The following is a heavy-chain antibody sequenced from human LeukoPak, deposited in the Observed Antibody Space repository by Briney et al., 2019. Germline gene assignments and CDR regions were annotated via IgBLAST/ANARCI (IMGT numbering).Heavy chain of an antibody. CDR2: IYTSGKD. Sequence: PGGSLSLSCSASGFSVGSSYMSWVRQTPGKGLEWVSVIYTSGKDYYAESAKGRFTISRDISKNSLDLQMNRLRVDDTAVYYCARDSPTSGIDFWGQGTEGIVYS. J-gene: IGHJ4*02. D-gene: IGHD1-26*01. CDR3: ARDSPTSGIDF. CDR1: GFSVGSSY. V-gene: IGHV3-53*01.